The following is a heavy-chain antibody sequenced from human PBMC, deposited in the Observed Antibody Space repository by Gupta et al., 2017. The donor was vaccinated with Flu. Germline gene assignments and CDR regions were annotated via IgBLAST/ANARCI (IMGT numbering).Heavy chain of an antibody. Sequence: VYGGSFSAYYWSWIRQSPGKGLEWIGEINHSGNTNFNPSLKSRVTISVDTSKNQISLNLSSVTAADTAVYYCAINWMVRGVIMFDYWGQGTLVTVSS. V-gene: IGHV4-34*01. CDR1: GGSFSAYY. J-gene: IGHJ4*02. CDR2: INHSGNT. D-gene: IGHD3-10*01. CDR3: AINWMVRGVIMFDY.